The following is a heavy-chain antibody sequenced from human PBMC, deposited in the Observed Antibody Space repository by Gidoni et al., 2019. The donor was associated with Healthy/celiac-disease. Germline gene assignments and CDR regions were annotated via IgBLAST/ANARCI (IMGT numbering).Heavy chain of an antibody. D-gene: IGHD2-8*02. Sequence: VHLVESVGGLVQPGGSLSLSCSASGFPFSSYAMSWVRQAPGKGLEGVAASSGRGGSTYDADAVKGRFTISRDNSKNTLYLQMNSRRAEDTAVYYCAKDHRRGGTGGLVVYWGQGTLVTVSS. CDR2: SSGRGGST. V-gene: IGHV3-23*04. CDR3: AKDHRRGGTGGLVVY. J-gene: IGHJ4*02. CDR1: GFPFSSYA.